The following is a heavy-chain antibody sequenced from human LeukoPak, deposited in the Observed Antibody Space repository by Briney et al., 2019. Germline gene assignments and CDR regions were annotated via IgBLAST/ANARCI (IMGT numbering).Heavy chain of an antibody. V-gene: IGHV4-34*01. D-gene: IGHD1-14*01. CDR3: ARKRKNRALMYYYYYYMDV. CDR1: GGSFSGYY. CDR2: INHSGST. J-gene: IGHJ6*03. Sequence: SETLSLTCAVYGGSFSGYYWSWIRQPPGKGLEWIGEINHSGSTNYNPSLKSRVTISVDTSKNQFSPKLSSVTAADTAVYYCARKRKNRALMYYYYYYMDVWGKGTTVTVSS.